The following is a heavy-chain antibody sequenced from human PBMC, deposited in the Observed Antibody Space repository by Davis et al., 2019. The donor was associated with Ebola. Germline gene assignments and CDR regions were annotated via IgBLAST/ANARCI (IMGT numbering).Heavy chain of an antibody. V-gene: IGHV3-21*01. CDR1: GFTFSSYS. Sequence: GESLKISCVASGFTFSSYSMNWVRQAPGKGLEWVSSISSSSSYIYYADSVKGRFTISRDNAKNSLYLQMNSLRAEDTAVYYCARDEGMITFGGVIAPDAFDIWGQGTMVTVSS. CDR3: ARDEGMITFGGVIAPDAFDI. J-gene: IGHJ3*02. D-gene: IGHD3-16*02. CDR2: ISSSSSYI.